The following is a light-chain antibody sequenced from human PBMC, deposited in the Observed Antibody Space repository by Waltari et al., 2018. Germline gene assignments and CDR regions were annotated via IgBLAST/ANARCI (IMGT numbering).Light chain of an antibody. V-gene: IGKV1-39*01. CDR2: AAS. J-gene: IGKJ3*01. Sequence: DTQMTQSPYSLSASVGDRGTITCRASQSISSYLNWYQQKPGKAPKLLISAASSLQSGVPSRFSGSGSGTEFTLTISSLQPEDFATYYCQQSYSTPLFTFGPGTKVDIK. CDR3: QQSYSTPLFT. CDR1: QSISSY.